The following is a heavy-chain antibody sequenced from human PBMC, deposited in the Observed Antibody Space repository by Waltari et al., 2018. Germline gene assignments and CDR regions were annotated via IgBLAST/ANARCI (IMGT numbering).Heavy chain of an antibody. J-gene: IGHJ4*02. D-gene: IGHD6-25*01. CDR1: GFTLSNYW. Sequence: EVQVVDSGGGLVQHGGSLRLSCADSGFTLSNYWIHWARQAPGKGLGWVSIMSADGRVRRYADSVKGRFTISRDNVKNMLYLQMDSLRAEDTAVYYCARDGGRNLDYWGQGTLVVVSS. CDR2: MSADGRVR. V-gene: IGHV3-74*01. CDR3: ARDGGRNLDY.